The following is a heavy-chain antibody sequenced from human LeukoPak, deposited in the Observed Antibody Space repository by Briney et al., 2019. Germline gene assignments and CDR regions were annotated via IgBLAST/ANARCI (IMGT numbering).Heavy chain of an antibody. Sequence: ASVKVSCKASGYTFTGYYMHWVRQAPGQGLEWMGWINLNSGGTNYAQKFQGRVTMTRDTSISTAYMELNRLRSDDTAVYYCARAPYYYDSSGYSHNWFDPWGQGTLVTVSS. CDR3: ARAPYYYDSSGYSHNWFDP. CDR2: INLNSGGT. CDR1: GYTFTGYY. D-gene: IGHD3-22*01. J-gene: IGHJ5*02. V-gene: IGHV1-2*02.